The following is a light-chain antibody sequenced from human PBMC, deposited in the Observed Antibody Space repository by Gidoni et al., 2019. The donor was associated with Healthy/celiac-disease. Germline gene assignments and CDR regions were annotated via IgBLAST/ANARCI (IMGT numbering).Light chain of an antibody. Sequence: QSALTQPASVSGSPGQSITISCTGTSSDVGGYTYVSWYQQYPGKAPKLMIYDVSTRPSGVSNRFSGSKSGNTASLTISGLQAEDEADYYCSSYTSSSTRVFGGGTKLTVL. CDR3: SSYTSSSTRV. CDR1: SSDVGGYTY. V-gene: IGLV2-14*03. CDR2: DVS. J-gene: IGLJ2*01.